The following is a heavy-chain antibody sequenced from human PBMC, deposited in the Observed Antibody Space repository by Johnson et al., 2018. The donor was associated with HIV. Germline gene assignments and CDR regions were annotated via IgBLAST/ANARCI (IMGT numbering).Heavy chain of an antibody. CDR1: GFTFSSSW. Sequence: VPLVESGGGLVQPGGSLRLSCAASGFTFSSSWLSWVRQAPGKGLEWVGRIKSKTHGETTDYAAPVKGRFSISRDDSKNTLYLQMNSLKSEDTAVYYCTTDQVDSGSYYNAFHIWGQGTTVTVSS. J-gene: IGHJ3*02. V-gene: IGHV3-15*01. D-gene: IGHD1-26*01. CDR2: IKSKTHGETT. CDR3: TTDQVDSGSYYNAFHI.